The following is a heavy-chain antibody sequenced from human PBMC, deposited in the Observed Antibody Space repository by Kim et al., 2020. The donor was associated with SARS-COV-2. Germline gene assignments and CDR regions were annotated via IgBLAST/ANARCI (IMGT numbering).Heavy chain of an antibody. V-gene: IGHV3-23*01. CDR3: AKVAVITKYYFDY. CDR1: GFTFSSYA. Sequence: GGSLRLSCAASGFTFSSYAMNWVRQAPGKGLEWVSGISANGASTYYADSVKGRFTISRDNSKNTLYLQMNSLRAEDTAVYHCAKVAVITKYYFDYWGQGTLVTVSS. J-gene: IGHJ4*02. D-gene: IGHD3-22*01. CDR2: ISANGAST.